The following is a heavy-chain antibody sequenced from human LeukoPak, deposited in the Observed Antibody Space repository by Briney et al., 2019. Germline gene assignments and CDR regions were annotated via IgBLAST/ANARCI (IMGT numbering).Heavy chain of an antibody. V-gene: IGHV5-51*01. CDR1: GYSFTSYW. Sequence: GESLEISCKGSGYSFTSYWIGWVPQMPGKGLEWMGIIYPGDSDTRYSPSFQGQVTISADKSISTAYLQWSSLKASDTAMYYCARPDYDSSGYYVGGYFFDIWGQGTLVTVSS. CDR3: ARPDYDSSGYYVGGYFFDI. D-gene: IGHD3-22*01. CDR2: IYPGDSDT. J-gene: IGHJ3*02.